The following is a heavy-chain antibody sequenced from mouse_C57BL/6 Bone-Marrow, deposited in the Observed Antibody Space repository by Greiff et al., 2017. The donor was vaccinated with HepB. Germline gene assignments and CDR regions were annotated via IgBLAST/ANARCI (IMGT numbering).Heavy chain of an antibody. J-gene: IGHJ4*01. V-gene: IGHV1-26*01. D-gene: IGHD2-3*01. Sequence: VQLQQSGPELVKPGASVKISCKASGYTFTDYYMNWVKQSHGKSLEWIGDINPNNGGTSYNQKFKGKATLTVDKSSSTAYMELRSLTSEDSAVYYCARPYDGYYPYYAMDYWGQGTSVTVSS. CDR1: GYTFTDYY. CDR3: ARPYDGYYPYYAMDY. CDR2: INPNNGGT.